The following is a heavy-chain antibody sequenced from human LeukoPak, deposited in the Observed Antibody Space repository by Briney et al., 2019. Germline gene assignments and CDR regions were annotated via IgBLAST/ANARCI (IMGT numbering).Heavy chain of an antibody. V-gene: IGHV3-23*01. Sequence: GGSLRLSCTASGFTFSNYAMSWVRQAPGKGLEWVSVISGSGTSTYYADSVKGRFTISRDNSKNTLYLQMNSLRAEDTAVYYCVTHMTTVTTGFDYWGREPWSPSPQ. D-gene: IGHD4-17*01. CDR1: GFTFSNYA. CDR3: VTHMTTVTTGFDY. CDR2: ISGSGTST. J-gene: IGHJ4*02.